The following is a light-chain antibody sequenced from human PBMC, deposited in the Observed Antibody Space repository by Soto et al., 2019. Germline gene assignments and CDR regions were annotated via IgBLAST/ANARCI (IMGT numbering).Light chain of an antibody. CDR3: SSYTSISTYV. Sequence: QSALTQPASVSGSPGQSITISCTGTSSDVGGYNYVSWYQQHPGKAPKLMIYDVSNRPSGVSNRFSGSKSGNTASLTISLFQVEDEADYYCSSYTSISTYVFGTGTKVTVL. CDR1: SSDVGGYNY. J-gene: IGLJ1*01. CDR2: DVS. V-gene: IGLV2-14*01.